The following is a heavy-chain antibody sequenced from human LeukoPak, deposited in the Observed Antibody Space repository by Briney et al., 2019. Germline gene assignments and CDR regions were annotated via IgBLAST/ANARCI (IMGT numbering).Heavy chain of an antibody. D-gene: IGHD2-8*01. CDR2: IWYDGSNK. J-gene: IGHJ4*02. Sequence: PGAPLRLSCAASGFTLSSYGMHWVRQAPGKGLEWVAVIWYDGSNKEYADSVKGRFTISRDNSKNTLYLEMNSLRAEDTAVYYCARENGHFDYWGQGTLVTVSS. CDR1: GFTLSSYG. CDR3: ARENGHFDY. V-gene: IGHV3-33*08.